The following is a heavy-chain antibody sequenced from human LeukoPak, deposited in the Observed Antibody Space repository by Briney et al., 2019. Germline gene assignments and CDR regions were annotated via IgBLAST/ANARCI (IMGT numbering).Heavy chain of an antibody. J-gene: IGHJ3*02. CDR3: ARGVIAVAGNAFDI. CDR1: GGTFSSYA. V-gene: IGHV1-69*13. Sequence: ASVKVSCKASGGTFSSYAISGVRQAPGQGLEWMGGIIPIFGTANYAQKFQGRVTITADESTSTAYMELSSLRSEDTAVYYCARGVIAVAGNAFDIWGQGTMVTVSS. D-gene: IGHD6-19*01. CDR2: IIPIFGTA.